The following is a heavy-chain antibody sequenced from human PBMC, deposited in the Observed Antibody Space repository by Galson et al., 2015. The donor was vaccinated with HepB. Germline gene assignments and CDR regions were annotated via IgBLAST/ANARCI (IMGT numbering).Heavy chain of an antibody. V-gene: IGHV3-11*04. J-gene: IGHJ1*01. Sequence: SLRLSCAASGFTFSDYYMSWIRQAPGKGLEWVSYISSSSNTIYYADSVKGRFTISRDSAKNSLYLQMSGLRAEDTALYYCASAAWLGYFQHWGQGTLVTVSS. D-gene: IGHD6-19*01. CDR2: ISSSSNTI. CDR1: GFTFSDYY. CDR3: ASAAWLGYFQH.